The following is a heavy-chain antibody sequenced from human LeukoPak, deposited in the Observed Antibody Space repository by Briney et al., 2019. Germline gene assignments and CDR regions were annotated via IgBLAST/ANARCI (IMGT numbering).Heavy chain of an antibody. V-gene: IGHV3-30*18. J-gene: IGHJ4*02. CDR1: GFTFSSYG. CDR2: ISYDGSNK. CDR3: AKDLGIVVVVAAPAGTDY. D-gene: IGHD2-15*01. Sequence: GGSLRLSCAASGFTFSSYGMHWVRQAPGKGLEWVAVISYDGSNKYYADSVEGRFTISRDNSKNTLYLQMNSLRAEDTAVYYCAKDLGIVVVVAAPAGTDYWGQGTLVTVSS.